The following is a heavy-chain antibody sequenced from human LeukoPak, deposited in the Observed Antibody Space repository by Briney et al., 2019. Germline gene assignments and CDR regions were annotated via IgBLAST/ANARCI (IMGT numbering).Heavy chain of an antibody. J-gene: IGHJ5*02. V-gene: IGHV4-34*01. D-gene: IGHD6-13*01. CDR3: AREAGTAAIVWFDP. CDR2: INHSGST. CDR1: GGSFSGYY. Sequence: SETLSLTCVVYGGSFSGYYWNWIRQPPGKGLEWIGEINHSGSTNYNPSLKSRVTISVDTSKNQFSLKLSSVTAADTAVYHCAREAGTAAIVWFDPWGQGTLVTVSS.